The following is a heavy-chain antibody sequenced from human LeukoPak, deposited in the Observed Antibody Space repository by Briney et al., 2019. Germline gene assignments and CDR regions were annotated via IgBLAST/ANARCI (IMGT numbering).Heavy chain of an antibody. V-gene: IGHV3-7*01. CDR1: GFTFSSYW. D-gene: IGHD2-21*02. CDR2: IKQDGSEK. CDR3: ARDLPDPYCGGDCSLRYYYYYGMDV. J-gene: IGHJ6*02. Sequence: PGGSLRLSCAASGFTFSSYWMSWVRQAPGKGLEWVANIKQDGSEKYYVDSVKGRFTISRDNAKNSLYLQMNSLRAEDTAVYYCARDLPDPYCGGDCSLRYYYYYGMDVWGQGTTVTVSS.